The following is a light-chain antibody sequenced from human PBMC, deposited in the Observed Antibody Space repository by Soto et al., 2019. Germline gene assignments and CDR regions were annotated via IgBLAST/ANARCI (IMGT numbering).Light chain of an antibody. Sequence: EIVLTQSPGTLSLSPGERATLSCRASQSVSSSYSAWYQQKPGQAPRLLIYGASSRATRIPDRFSGSGSGTDFTLTISRLEPEDFAVYYCPQYGSSPGTFGQGTKVEIK. CDR2: GAS. CDR1: QSVSSSY. CDR3: PQYGSSPGT. J-gene: IGKJ1*01. V-gene: IGKV3-20*01.